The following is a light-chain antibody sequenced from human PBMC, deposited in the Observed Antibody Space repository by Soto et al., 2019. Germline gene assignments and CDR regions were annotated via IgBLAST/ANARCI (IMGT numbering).Light chain of an antibody. CDR1: QGIINY. J-gene: IGKJ5*01. Sequence: IQLTQSPSSLSASVGDRVTITCRASQGIINYLAWYQQKPGKAPQVLIYGASSLQSGVPSRFSASGSGTDFTLTINSLQPEDFATYYCQQSFNTPVTFGQGTRLEI. CDR3: QQSFNTPVT. CDR2: GAS. V-gene: IGKV1-39*01.